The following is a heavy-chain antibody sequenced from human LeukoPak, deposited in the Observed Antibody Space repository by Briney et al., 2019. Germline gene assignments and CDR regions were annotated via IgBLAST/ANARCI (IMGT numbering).Heavy chain of an antibody. V-gene: IGHV3-48*02. CDR3: ARDRQQMDREGYFDL. Sequence: PGGSLRLSCAASGFTFSSYAMHWVRQAPGKGLEWVSYISTTTRTIYYADSVKGRFTISRDNAKNSLFLQMNSLRDEDTAVYYCARDRQQMDREGYFDLWGRGTLVTVSS. D-gene: IGHD6-13*01. CDR2: ISTTTRTI. J-gene: IGHJ2*01. CDR1: GFTFSSYA.